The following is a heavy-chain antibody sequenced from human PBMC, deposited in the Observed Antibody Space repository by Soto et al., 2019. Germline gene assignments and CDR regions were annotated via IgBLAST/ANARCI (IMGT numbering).Heavy chain of an antibody. V-gene: IGHV3-21*02. CDR3: VRGYCGGGGCYLRRDAFDV. Sequence: EVQLVESGGGLVMPGGSLRLSCAASGFTFASYHMSWVRQAPGKGLDWVSSINPSSSHIYYADSVRGRFTISRDDSKNSLHLHMNSLRTEDVAIYYCVRGYCGGGGCYLRRDAFDVWGQGTTVTVSS. CDR1: GFTFASYH. D-gene: IGHD2-15*01. J-gene: IGHJ3*01. CDR2: INPSSSHI.